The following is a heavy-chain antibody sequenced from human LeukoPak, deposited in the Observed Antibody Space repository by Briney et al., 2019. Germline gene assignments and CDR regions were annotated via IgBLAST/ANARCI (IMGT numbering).Heavy chain of an antibody. CDR1: RFTFSNAW. Sequence: PGGSLRLSGAASRFTFSNAWMNWVRQAPGEGLQWVGHIKSKADGETTDYASPVKGRFTISRDDSNNMAYLQMNSLKIEDTAVYYCAIDEPNYAPYDFDFWGQGTLVTVSS. J-gene: IGHJ4*02. D-gene: IGHD4/OR15-4a*01. CDR2: IKSKADGETT. V-gene: IGHV3-15*01. CDR3: AIDEPNYAPYDFDF.